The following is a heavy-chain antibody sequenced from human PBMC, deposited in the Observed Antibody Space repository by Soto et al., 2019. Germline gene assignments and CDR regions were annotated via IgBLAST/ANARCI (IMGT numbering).Heavy chain of an antibody. CDR1: GFTFSSYA. D-gene: IGHD6-13*01. CDR3: ARDDSSSWSYFDY. CDR2: ISYDGSNK. J-gene: IGHJ4*02. Sequence: QVQLVGSGGGVVQPGRSLRLSCAASGFTFSSYAMHWVRQAPGKGLEWVAVISYDGSNKYYADSVKGRFTISRDNSKNTLYLQMNSLRAEDTAVYYCARDDSSSWSYFDYWGQGTLVTVSS. V-gene: IGHV3-30-3*01.